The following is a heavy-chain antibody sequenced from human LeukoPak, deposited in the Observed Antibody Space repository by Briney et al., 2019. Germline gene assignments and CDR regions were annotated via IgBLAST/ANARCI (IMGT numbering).Heavy chain of an antibody. CDR2: INHSGST. J-gene: IGHJ4*02. CDR1: GGSFSGYY. Sequence: PSETLSLTCAVYGGSFSGYYWNWIRQPPGKGLEWIGEINHSGSTNYNPSLKSRVTISVDTSKNQVSLKLSSVTAADTAVYYCARGEVGKDYWGQGTLVTVSS. CDR3: ARGEVGKDY. V-gene: IGHV4-34*01. D-gene: IGHD1-26*01.